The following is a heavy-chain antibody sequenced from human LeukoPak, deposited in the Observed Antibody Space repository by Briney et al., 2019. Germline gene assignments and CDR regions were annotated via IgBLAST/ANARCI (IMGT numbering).Heavy chain of an antibody. J-gene: IGHJ3*02. CDR2: IWYDGSNK. CDR3: AKAYTRSWYAAFDI. Sequence: GGSLRLSCAASGFTFSSYGMHWVRQAPGKGLEWVAVIWYDGSNKYYADSVKGRFTISRDNSKNTLYLQMNSLRGDDTAMYYCAKAYTRSWYAAFDIWGQGTMVTISS. D-gene: IGHD6-13*01. CDR1: GFTFSSYG. V-gene: IGHV3-33*06.